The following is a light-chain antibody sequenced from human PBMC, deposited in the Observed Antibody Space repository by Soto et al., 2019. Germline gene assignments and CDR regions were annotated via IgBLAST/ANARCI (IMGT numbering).Light chain of an antibody. CDR1: SSNIGADYD. CDR2: SNN. J-gene: IGLJ3*02. V-gene: IGLV1-44*01. CDR3: AAWDDSLNGRV. Sequence: QSVLTQPPSVSGAPGQRVTISCSGTSSNIGADYDVNWYQQLPGTAPKLLIYSNNQRPSGVPDRFSGSKSGTSASLAISGLQSEDEADYYCAAWDDSLNGRVFGGGTKLTVL.